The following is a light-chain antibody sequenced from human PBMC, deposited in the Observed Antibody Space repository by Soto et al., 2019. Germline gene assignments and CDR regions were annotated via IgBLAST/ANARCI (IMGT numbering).Light chain of an antibody. V-gene: IGKV3-20*01. CDR2: GAS. J-gene: IGKJ3*01. CDR1: QSVASSF. CDR3: QQFATSPFT. Sequence: EIVLTQSPGTLSLSPGERATLSCRASQSVASSFLAWYQQKPGQAPRLHIYGASSRATGIPDRFSGSGSGTDFTLTITRLEPEDFAVYYCQQFATSPFTFGPGTTVDVK.